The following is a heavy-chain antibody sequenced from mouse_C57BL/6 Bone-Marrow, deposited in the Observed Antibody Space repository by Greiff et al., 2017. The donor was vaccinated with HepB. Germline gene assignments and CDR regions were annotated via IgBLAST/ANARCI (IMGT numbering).Heavy chain of an antibody. Sequence: EVMLVESGGDLVKPGGSLKLSCAASGFTFSSYGMSWVRQTPDKRLEWVATISSGGSYTYYPDSVKGRFTISRANAKNTLYLQLSSLTSEDTAMYYWARGYDGYYGDYYYAMDYWGQGTSVTVSS. V-gene: IGHV5-6*01. D-gene: IGHD2-3*01. CDR1: GFTFSSYG. CDR3: ARGYDGYYGDYYYAMDY. CDR2: ISSGGSYT. J-gene: IGHJ4*01.